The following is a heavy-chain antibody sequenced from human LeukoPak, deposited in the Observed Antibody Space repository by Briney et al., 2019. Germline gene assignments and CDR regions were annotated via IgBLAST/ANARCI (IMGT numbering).Heavy chain of an antibody. D-gene: IGHD3-10*01. V-gene: IGHV3-48*01. Sequence: GGSLRLSCAASGFTFSSYRMNWVRQAPGKGLEWVSYISSSSSTIYYADSVKGRFTISRDNAKNSLYLQMNSLRSEDTAVYYCAISYYYGSGSYYISGEPFDPWGQGTLVTVSS. CDR3: AISYYYGSGSYYISGEPFDP. CDR1: GFTFSSYR. J-gene: IGHJ5*02. CDR2: ISSSSSTI.